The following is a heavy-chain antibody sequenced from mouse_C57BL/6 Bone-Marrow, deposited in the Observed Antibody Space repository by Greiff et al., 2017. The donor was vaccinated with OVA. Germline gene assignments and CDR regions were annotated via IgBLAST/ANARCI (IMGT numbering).Heavy chain of an antibody. CDR3: ARLWDLCGFAY. J-gene: IGHJ3*01. V-gene: IGHV1-81*01. CDR2: IYPRSGNT. CDR1: GYTFTSYG. Sequence: LQESGAELARPGASVKLSCKASGYTFTSYGISWVKQRTGQGLEWIGEIYPRSGNTYYNEKFKGKATLTADKSSSTAYMELRSLTSEDSAVYFCARLWDLCGFAYWGQGTLVTVSA. D-gene: IGHD4-1*01.